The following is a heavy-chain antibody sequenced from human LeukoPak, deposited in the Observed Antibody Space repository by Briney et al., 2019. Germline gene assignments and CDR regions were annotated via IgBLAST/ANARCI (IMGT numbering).Heavy chain of an antibody. V-gene: IGHV1-69*05. CDR1: GGTFSSYA. D-gene: IGHD1-26*01. Sequence: ASVKVSCKASGGTFSSYAISWVRQAPGQGLEWMGGIIPIFGTAKYAQKFQGRVTITTDDSTSTAYMELSSLRSEDTAVYYCARGSYITYYFDYWGQGTLVTVSS. J-gene: IGHJ4*02. CDR3: ARGSYITYYFDY. CDR2: IIPIFGTA.